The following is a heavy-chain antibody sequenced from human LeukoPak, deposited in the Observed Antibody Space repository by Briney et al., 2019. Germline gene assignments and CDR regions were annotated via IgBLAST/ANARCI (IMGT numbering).Heavy chain of an antibody. V-gene: IGHV3-30*18. D-gene: IGHD5-12*01. CDR3: AKGLGRRGVATELFDY. J-gene: IGHJ4*02. CDR1: GFTFSSYG. CDR2: ILYDGSNK. Sequence: GGSLRLSCAASGFTFSSYGMHWVRQAPGKGLEWVAVILYDGSNKYYADSVKGRFTISRDNSKNTLYLQMNSLRPEDTAVYYCAKGLGRRGVATELFDYWGQGTLVTVSS.